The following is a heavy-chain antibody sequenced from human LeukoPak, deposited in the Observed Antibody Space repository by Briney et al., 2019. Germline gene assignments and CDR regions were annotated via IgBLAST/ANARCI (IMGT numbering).Heavy chain of an antibody. J-gene: IGHJ4*02. V-gene: IGHV4-4*09. CDR2: ISTSGST. Sequence: SETLSLTCAVSAASISNYYWSWIRQAPGKGLEWIGYISTSGSTNYDPSLKSRVPISLDTSKNRFSLNLNFVTAADTAVYYCASPRSGYRYTFDYWGQGALVTVSS. D-gene: IGHD3-22*01. CDR3: ASPRSGYRYTFDY. CDR1: AASISNYY.